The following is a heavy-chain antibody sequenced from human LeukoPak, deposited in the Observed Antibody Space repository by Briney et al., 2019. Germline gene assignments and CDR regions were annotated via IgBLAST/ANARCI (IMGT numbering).Heavy chain of an antibody. CDR2: INPNSGGT. CDR3: AREGYCSGSNCYSLLE. V-gene: IGHV1-2*02. J-gene: IGHJ4*02. Sequence: GASVKVSCKASGYTFNHYYLYWVRQAPGQGLECLGWINPNSGGTHYAQKFQGRVTMTRDTSITTAYMELRRLTSDDTAIYYCAREGYCSGSNCYSLLEWGQGTLVTVSS. D-gene: IGHD2-15*01. CDR1: GYTFNHYY.